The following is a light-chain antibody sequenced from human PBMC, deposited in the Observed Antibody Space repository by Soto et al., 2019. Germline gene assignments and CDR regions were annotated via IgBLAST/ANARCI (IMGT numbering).Light chain of an antibody. CDR3: GSWDSSLSDYV. CDR2: DDN. Sequence: QSVMTQPPSVSAAPGQKVTISCSGSSSNIGGNSVYWYQQLPGTAPKLLIYDDNKRPSGIPDRFSGSKSGTSATLGITGFQTGDEADYYCGSWDSSLSDYVFGTGTKLTVL. CDR1: SSNIGGNS. J-gene: IGLJ1*01. V-gene: IGLV1-51*01.